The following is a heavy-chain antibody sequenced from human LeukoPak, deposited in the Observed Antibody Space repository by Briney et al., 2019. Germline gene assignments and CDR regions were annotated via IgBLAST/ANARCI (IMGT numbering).Heavy chain of an antibody. CDR2: ISGSGGTS. V-gene: IGHV3-23*01. D-gene: IGHD1-14*01. J-gene: IGHJ6*02. CDR1: GFTFSSYA. CDR3: AKVSGGGLYYDGMDV. Sequence: GGSLRLSCAASGFTFSSYAMSWVRQAPGKGLEWVSVISGSGGTSYYADSVKGRFTISRDSSKNTLYLQMNSLRAEDTAVYYCAKVSGGGLYYDGMDVWGQGTTVTVSS.